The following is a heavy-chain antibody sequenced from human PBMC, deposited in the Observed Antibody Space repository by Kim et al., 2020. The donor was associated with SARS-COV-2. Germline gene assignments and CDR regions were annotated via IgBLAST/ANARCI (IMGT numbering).Heavy chain of an antibody. J-gene: IGHJ4*02. CDR1: GGSISSYY. D-gene: IGHD3-9*01. Sequence: SGTLSLTCTVSGGSISSYYWSWIRQPPGKGLEWIGYIYYSGSTTYNPSLKSRVTISVDTSKNQFSLKLSSVTAADTAVYYCARVSDILTGSAFDYWGQGTLVTVSS. CDR2: IYYSGST. V-gene: IGHV4-59*13. CDR3: ARVSDILTGSAFDY.